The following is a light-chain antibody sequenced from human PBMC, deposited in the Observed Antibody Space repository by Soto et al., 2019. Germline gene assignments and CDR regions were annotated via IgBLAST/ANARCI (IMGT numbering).Light chain of an antibody. CDR1: QSISSW. CDR3: QQYNSSPWT. Sequence: DIQMTQSPYTLSASVGDRVTITCRASQSISSWLAWYQQKPGKAPNLLIYKASSLESGVPSRFSGSGSGTEFTLTISSLQPDDFATYYCQQYNSSPWTFGQGTKVEIK. V-gene: IGKV1-5*03. J-gene: IGKJ1*01. CDR2: KAS.